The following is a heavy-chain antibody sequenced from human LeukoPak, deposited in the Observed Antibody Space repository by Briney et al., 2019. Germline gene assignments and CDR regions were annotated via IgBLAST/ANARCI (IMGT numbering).Heavy chain of an antibody. CDR1: GFTFSSYW. CDR2: IKQDGTEK. Sequence: GGSLRLSCAASGFTFSSYWMHWVRQAPGKGLEWVANIKQDGTEKYYVDSVKGRFTISRDNAKNSLSLQMNNLRAEDTAVYYCARPLMYYYGSETYFWFDPWGQGTLVTVSS. V-gene: IGHV3-7*01. J-gene: IGHJ5*02. CDR3: ARPLMYYYGSETYFWFDP. D-gene: IGHD3-10*01.